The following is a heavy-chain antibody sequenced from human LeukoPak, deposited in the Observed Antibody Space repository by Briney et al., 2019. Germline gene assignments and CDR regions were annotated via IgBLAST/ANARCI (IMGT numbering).Heavy chain of an antibody. J-gene: IGHJ4*02. CDR1: GGTFSSYA. CDR2: IIPIFGTA. CDR3: ARSIGYCSSTSCYTLDY. V-gene: IGHV1-69*13. D-gene: IGHD2-2*02. Sequence: SVKVSCKASGGTFSSYAVSWVRQAPGQGLEWMGGIIPIFGTANYAQKFQGRVTITADESTSTAYMELSSLRSEDTAVYYCARSIGYCSSTSCYTLDYWGQGTLVTVSS.